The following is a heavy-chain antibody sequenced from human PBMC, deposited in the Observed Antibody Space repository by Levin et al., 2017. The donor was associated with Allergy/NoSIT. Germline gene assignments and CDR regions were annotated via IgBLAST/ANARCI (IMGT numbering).Heavy chain of an antibody. CDR3: AREVRPGGMDV. D-gene: IGHD2-2*01. CDR1: GFTFSSYS. Sequence: GGSLRLSCAASGFTFSSYSMNWVRQAPGKGLEWVSYISSSSSTIYYADSVKGRFTISRDNAKNSLYLQMNSLRAEDTAVYYCAREVRPGGMDVWGQGTTVTVSS. CDR2: ISSSSSTI. V-gene: IGHV3-48*01. J-gene: IGHJ6*02.